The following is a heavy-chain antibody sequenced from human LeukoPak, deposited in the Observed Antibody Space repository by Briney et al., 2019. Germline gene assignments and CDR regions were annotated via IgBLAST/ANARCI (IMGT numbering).Heavy chain of an antibody. CDR3: ARGDYGDYLVDY. J-gene: IGHJ4*02. Sequence: PGGSLRLSCAASGFTFSSYGMHWVRQAPGKGLEWVAVIWYDGSNKYYADSVKGRFTISRDTAKNSLYLQMNSLRDEDTALYYCARGDYGDYLVDYWGQGTLVTVSS. CDR2: IWYDGSNK. CDR1: GFTFSSYG. D-gene: IGHD4-17*01. V-gene: IGHV3-33*01.